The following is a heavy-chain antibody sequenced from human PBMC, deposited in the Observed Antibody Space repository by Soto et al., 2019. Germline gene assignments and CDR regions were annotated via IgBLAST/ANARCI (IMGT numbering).Heavy chain of an antibody. V-gene: IGHV4-34*01. CDR2: INHSGST. D-gene: IGHD4-17*01. CDR1: GGSFSGYY. Sequence: SETLSLTCAVYGGSFSGYYWSWIRQPPGKGLEWIGEINHSGSTNYNPSLKSRVTISVDTSKNQFSLKLSSVTAADTAVYYCARGDYGGNPNYYYYGMDVWGQGTTVTVSS. CDR3: ARGDYGGNPNYYYYGMDV. J-gene: IGHJ6*02.